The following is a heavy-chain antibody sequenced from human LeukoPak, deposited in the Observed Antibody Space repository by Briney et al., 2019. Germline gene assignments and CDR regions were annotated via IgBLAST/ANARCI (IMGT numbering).Heavy chain of an antibody. V-gene: IGHV4-59*01. CDR2: IYYSGST. Sequence: SETLSLTCTVSGGSISSYYWSWIRQPPGKGLEWIGYIYYSGSTNYNPSLKSRVTISVDTSKNQFSLKLSSVTAADTAVYYCARVRAAPNWFDPWGQGTLVTVSS. CDR1: GGSISSYY. J-gene: IGHJ5*02. CDR3: ARVRAAPNWFDP. D-gene: IGHD6-6*01.